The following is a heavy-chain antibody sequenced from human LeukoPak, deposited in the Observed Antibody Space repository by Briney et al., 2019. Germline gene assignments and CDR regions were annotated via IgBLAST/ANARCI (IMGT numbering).Heavy chain of an antibody. CDR3: ASSLTPGDGYNSRPFDY. J-gene: IGHJ4*02. D-gene: IGHD5-24*01. CDR1: GFTFSDYY. V-gene: IGHV3-11*06. CDR2: ISSSSSYT. Sequence: GGSLRLSCAASGFTFSDYYMSWIRQAPGKGLEWVSYISSSSSYTKYADSVKGRFTISRDNAKNSPHLQMNSLSAEDTAVYYCASSLTPGDGYNSRPFDYWGQGTLVTVSS.